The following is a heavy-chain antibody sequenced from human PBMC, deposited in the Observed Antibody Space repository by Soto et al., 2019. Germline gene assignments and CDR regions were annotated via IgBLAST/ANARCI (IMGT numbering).Heavy chain of an antibody. CDR2: INPSGGST. CDR1: GYTFTSYY. CDR3: ARELTQIRPLCGFGY. V-gene: IGHV1-46*01. Sequence: AASVKVSCKASGYTFTSYYMHWVRQAPGQGLEWMGIINPSGGSTSYAQKFQGRVTMTRDTSTSTVYMELSSLRSEDTAVYYCARELTQIRPLCGFGYWGQGTLVTVSS. D-gene: IGHD2-21*01. J-gene: IGHJ4*02.